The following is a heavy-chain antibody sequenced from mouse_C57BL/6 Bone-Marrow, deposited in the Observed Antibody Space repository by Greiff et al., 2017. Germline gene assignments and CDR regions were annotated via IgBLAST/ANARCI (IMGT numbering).Heavy chain of an antibody. Sequence: QVQLQQSGAELVKPGASVKLSCKASGYTFTEYTIHWVKQRSGQGLEWIGWFYPGSGSIKYNEKFKDKATLTADKSSSTVYMGLSRLTSEDSAVYFCARHGYYYGSSYPYYCDYWGQGTTLTVSS. V-gene: IGHV1-62-2*01. CDR2: FYPGSGSI. D-gene: IGHD1-1*01. CDR1: GYTFTEYT. CDR3: ARHGYYYGSSYPYYCDY. J-gene: IGHJ2*01.